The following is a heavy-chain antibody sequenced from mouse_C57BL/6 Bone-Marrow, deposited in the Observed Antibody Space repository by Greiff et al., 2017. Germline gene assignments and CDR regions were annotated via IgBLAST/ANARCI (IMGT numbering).Heavy chain of an antibody. V-gene: IGHV1-81*01. Sequence: VKLVESGAELARPGASVKLSCKASGYTFTSYGISWVKQRTGQGLEWIGEIYPRSGNTYYNEKFKGKATLTADKSSSTAYMELRSLTSEDSAVYFCARGILLRSYAMDYWGQGTSVTVSS. CDR3: ARGILLRSYAMDY. CDR1: GYTFTSYG. J-gene: IGHJ4*01. D-gene: IGHD1-1*01. CDR2: IYPRSGNT.